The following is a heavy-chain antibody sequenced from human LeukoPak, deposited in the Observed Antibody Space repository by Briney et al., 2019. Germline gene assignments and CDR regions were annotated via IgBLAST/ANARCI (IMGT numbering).Heavy chain of an antibody. V-gene: IGHV4-39*07. CDR2: IYYSGST. J-gene: IGHJ4*02. CDR1: GGSISSSSYY. CDR3: ARDPGVYYFDY. Sequence: SETPSLTCTVSGGSISSSSYYWGWIRQPPGKGLEWIGSIYYSGSTYYNPSLKSRVTMSVDTSKNQFSLKLSSVTAADTAVYYCARDPGVYYFDYWGQGTLVTVSS. D-gene: IGHD6-13*01.